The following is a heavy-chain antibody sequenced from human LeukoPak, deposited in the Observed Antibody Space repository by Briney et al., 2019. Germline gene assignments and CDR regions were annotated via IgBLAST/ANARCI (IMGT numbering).Heavy chain of an antibody. J-gene: IGHJ4*02. CDR1: GFTFSSYA. Sequence: PGGSLRLSCAASGFTFSSYAMSWVRQAPGKGLEWVSAISGSGGSTYYADSVKGRLTISRDNSKNTLYLQMNSLRAEDTAVYYCANLQTSSYYFDYWGQGTRVTVSS. CDR2: ISGSGGST. V-gene: IGHV3-23*01. D-gene: IGHD4-11*01. CDR3: ANLQTSSYYFDY.